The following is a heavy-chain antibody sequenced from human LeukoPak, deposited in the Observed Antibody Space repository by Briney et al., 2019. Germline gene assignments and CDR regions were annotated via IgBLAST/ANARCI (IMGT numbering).Heavy chain of an antibody. J-gene: IGHJ4*02. CDR1: GFTFDDYG. CDR3: ARGPLGYCSGGSCYSPFDD. Sequence: GGSLRLSCAASGFTFDDYGMSWVRQAPGKGLEWVSGINWNGGSTGYADSVKGRFTISRDNAKNSLYLQMNSLRAEDTALYHCARGPLGYCSGGSCYSPFDDWGQGTLVTVSS. V-gene: IGHV3-20*01. CDR2: INWNGGST. D-gene: IGHD2-15*01.